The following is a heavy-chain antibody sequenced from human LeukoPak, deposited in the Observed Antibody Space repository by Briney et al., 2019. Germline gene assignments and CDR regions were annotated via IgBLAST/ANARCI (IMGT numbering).Heavy chain of an antibody. Sequence: SETLSLTCAVSGVSFDDYYWSWVRQTLGKGLEWLGEINHSGYTNDSPSLKSRVTLSIDTSRKQFSLNLKSVTVADAGIYYCTRMTTGHDYWGQGTLVTVSS. V-gene: IGHV4-34*01. CDR1: GVSFDDYY. CDR3: TRMTTGHDY. J-gene: IGHJ4*02. CDR2: INHSGYT. D-gene: IGHD4-17*01.